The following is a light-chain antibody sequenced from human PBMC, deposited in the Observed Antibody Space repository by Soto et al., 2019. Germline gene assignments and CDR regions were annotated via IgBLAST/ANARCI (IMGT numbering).Light chain of an antibody. CDR3: AAWDDSLSGV. CDR2: RNN. Sequence: QSVLTQPPSASGTPGQRVTISCSGSSSNIGSNYVYWYQQLPGTAPKLLIYRNNQRPSGVPDRFSGSKSGTSASLAISGLRYEDEADYYCAAWDDSLSGVFGGGTKLT. CDR1: SSNIGSNY. V-gene: IGLV1-47*01. J-gene: IGLJ3*02.